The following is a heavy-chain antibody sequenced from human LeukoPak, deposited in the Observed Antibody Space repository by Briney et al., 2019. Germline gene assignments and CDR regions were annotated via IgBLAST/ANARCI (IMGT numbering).Heavy chain of an antibody. CDR2: IYSSGST. D-gene: IGHD4-17*01. CDR3: ARGYGDLGDY. V-gene: IGHV4-39*07. J-gene: IGHJ4*02. Sequence: SETLSLTCSVSGVSISSGSNYWGWIRQPPGKTLEWIGSIYSSGSTYYNPSLKSRVTISVDTSKNQFSLKLSSVTAADTAVYYCARGYGDLGDYWGQGTLVTVSS. CDR1: GVSISSGSNY.